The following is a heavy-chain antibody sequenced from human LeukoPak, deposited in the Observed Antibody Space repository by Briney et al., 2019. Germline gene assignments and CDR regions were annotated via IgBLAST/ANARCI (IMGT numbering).Heavy chain of an antibody. Sequence: GGSLRLSCAASGFTFNSYWMSWVRQAPGKGLEWVANINQDGSEKYYVDSVKGRFTISRDNAKNSLYLQMNSLRAEDTGVYYCAGHHQAYSRTYWGQGTLVTVSS. D-gene: IGHD6-13*01. J-gene: IGHJ4*02. CDR2: INQDGSEK. CDR1: GFTFNSYW. CDR3: AGHHQAYSRTY. V-gene: IGHV3-7*01.